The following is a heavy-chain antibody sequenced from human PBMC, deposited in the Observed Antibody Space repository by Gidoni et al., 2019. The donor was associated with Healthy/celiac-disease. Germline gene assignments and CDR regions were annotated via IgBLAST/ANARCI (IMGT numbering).Heavy chain of an antibody. J-gene: IGHJ4*02. Sequence: QVQLVESGGGVVQPGRSLRLSCAASGFTFSSYGMHWVRQAPGKGLEWVAVIWYGGSNKYYADSGKGRFTISRDNSKNTLYLQMNSLRAEDTAVYYCAREESRIFDYWGQGTLVTVSS. V-gene: IGHV3-33*01. CDR1: GFTFSSYG. CDR3: AREESRIFDY. CDR2: IWYGGSNK.